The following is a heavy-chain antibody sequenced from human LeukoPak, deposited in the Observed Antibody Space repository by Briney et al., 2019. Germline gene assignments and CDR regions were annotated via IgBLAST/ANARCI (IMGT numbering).Heavy chain of an antibody. CDR2: IYSGGST. CDR3: ARANWNFDWFDP. D-gene: IGHD1-7*01. J-gene: IGHJ5*02. V-gene: IGHV3-53*01. CDR1: GFTDSSHY. Sequence: PGGSLRHSCAASGFTDSSHYMSWVRPARERGLEWVSVIYSGGSTYYADSVKGRFTISRDNSKNTLYLQMNSLRAEDTAVYYCARANWNFDWFDPWGQGTLVTVSS.